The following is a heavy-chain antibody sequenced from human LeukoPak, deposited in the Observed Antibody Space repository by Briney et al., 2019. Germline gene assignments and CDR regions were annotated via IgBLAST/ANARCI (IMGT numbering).Heavy chain of an antibody. Sequence: SETLSLTCAVYGGSFSGYYWSWIRQPPGKGLEWIGEINHSGSTNYNPSLKSRVTISVDTSKNQFSLKLSSVTAADTAVYYCARGRNRALPGLAYDFWSGYYKPAFDIWGQGTMVTVSS. J-gene: IGHJ3*02. CDR3: ARGRNRALPGLAYDFWSGYYKPAFDI. V-gene: IGHV4-34*01. CDR1: GGSFSGYY. CDR2: INHSGST. D-gene: IGHD3-3*01.